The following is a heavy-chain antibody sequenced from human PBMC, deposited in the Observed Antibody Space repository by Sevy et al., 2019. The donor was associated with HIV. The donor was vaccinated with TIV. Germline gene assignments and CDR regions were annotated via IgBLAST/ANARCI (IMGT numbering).Heavy chain of an antibody. CDR1: GFSYSSYG. V-gene: IGHV3-30*02. Sequence: GGSLRLSCAASGFSYSSYGMHWVRQAPGKGLEWVAYIQYDGSNKDYADSVTGRFTISRDNSKNTLDLQMNSLRVEDTAVYYCVKEGGGEGGDHWGQGTLVTVSS. CDR3: VKEGGGEGGDH. CDR2: IQYDGSNK. D-gene: IGHD2-21*01. J-gene: IGHJ4*02.